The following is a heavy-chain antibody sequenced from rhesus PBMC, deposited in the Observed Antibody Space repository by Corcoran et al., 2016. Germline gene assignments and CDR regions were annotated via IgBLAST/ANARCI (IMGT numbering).Heavy chain of an antibody. CDR2: IYSSNGNT. V-gene: IGHV4S7*01. Sequence: QVQLQESGPGLLKPSDTLSLTCAVSGGSISGGYGWAWFRQPPGKGLEWIGSIYSSNGNTYYNPSLKSRVTISTDTSKNQFSLKLSSVTAADTAVYYCAREGPRLYWGQGVLVTVSS. CDR3: AREGPRLY. D-gene: IGHD3-3*01. CDR1: GGSISGGYG. J-gene: IGHJ4*01.